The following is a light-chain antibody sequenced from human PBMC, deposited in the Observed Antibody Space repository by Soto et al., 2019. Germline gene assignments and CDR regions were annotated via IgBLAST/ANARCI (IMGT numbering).Light chain of an antibody. CDR2: DAS. Sequence: EVVLTQSPATLSLSPRERDTISCRASQSVTIYLAWYQKKPGQAPRLLIYDASNRATGIPARLSGSGSGTDFTLTISSLEPEDFAVYYCQQRSNWPPWTFGQGTKVEIK. CDR3: QQRSNWPPWT. CDR1: QSVTIY. J-gene: IGKJ1*01. V-gene: IGKV3-11*01.